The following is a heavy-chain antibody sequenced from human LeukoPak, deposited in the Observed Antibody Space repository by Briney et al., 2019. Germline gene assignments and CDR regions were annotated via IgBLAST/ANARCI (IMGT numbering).Heavy chain of an antibody. Sequence: PSETLSLTCAVYGGSFSGYYWSWIRQPPGKGLEWIGEINHSGSTNYNPSLKSRVTISVDTSKNQFSLKLSSVTAADTAVYYCARGLGLTYYYDSSGYYSWGQGTLVTVSS. D-gene: IGHD3-22*01. CDR1: GGSFSGYY. V-gene: IGHV4-34*01. CDR2: INHSGST. CDR3: ARGLGLTYYYDSSGYYS. J-gene: IGHJ4*02.